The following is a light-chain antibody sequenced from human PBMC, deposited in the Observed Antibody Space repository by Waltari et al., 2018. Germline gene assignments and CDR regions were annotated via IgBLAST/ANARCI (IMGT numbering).Light chain of an antibody. CDR3: MEALQSVT. CDR2: LGS. Sequence: DIVMTQSPLSLPVTPGEPASIPCRSSQSLLHSNGYNYLDWYLQKPGQSPRILIYLGSNRASGVPDRFSGSGSGTDFTLKISRVEAEDAGVYYCMEALQSVTFGQGTRLEIK. CDR1: QSLLHSNGYNY. J-gene: IGKJ5*01. V-gene: IGKV2-28*01.